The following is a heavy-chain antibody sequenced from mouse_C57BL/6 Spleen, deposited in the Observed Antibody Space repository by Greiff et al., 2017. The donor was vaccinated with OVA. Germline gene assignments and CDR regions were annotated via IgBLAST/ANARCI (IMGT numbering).Heavy chain of an antibody. J-gene: IGHJ2*01. D-gene: IGHD2-4*01. CDR3: TTYDSLGY. Sequence: VQLQQSGAELVRPGASVTLSCTASGFNITDYYMHWVKQRPEQGLEWIGRIDPVDGDTNYDQKFKGKATLTADTSSNTAYLQLSSLTSEDTAVYYCTTYDSLGYWGQGTTLTVSS. CDR1: GFNITDYY. CDR2: IDPVDGDT. V-gene: IGHV14-1*01.